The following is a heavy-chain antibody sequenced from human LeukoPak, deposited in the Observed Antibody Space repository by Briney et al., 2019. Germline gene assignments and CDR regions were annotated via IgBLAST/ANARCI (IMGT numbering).Heavy chain of an antibody. J-gene: IGHJ4*02. CDR1: GFTFSSYW. Sequence: GGSLRLSWAASGFTFSSYWMSWVRQAPGKGLEWVANIKQDGSGKYYVDSVKGRFTISRDNAKNSLYLQMNSLRAEDTAVYYCARYMGITIFGVVIGSYYFDYWGQGTLVTVSS. CDR3: ARYMGITIFGVVIGSYYFDY. V-gene: IGHV3-7*01. D-gene: IGHD3-3*01. CDR2: IKQDGSGK.